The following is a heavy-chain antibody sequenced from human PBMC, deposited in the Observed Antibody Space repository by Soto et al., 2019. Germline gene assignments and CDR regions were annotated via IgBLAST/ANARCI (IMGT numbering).Heavy chain of an antibody. CDR2: VSGSGGTT. Sequence: EVQLLESGGGLAQPGGSLRLSCAASGFTFSSYGMSWVRQAPGKGLEWVSGVSGSGGTTYYADSVKGRFTISRDNSKNPVYLQMNSLRAEDTAVYYCAKDLYDSIGRDYWGQGTLVTVSS. D-gene: IGHD6-19*01. J-gene: IGHJ4*02. V-gene: IGHV3-23*01. CDR1: GFTFSSYG. CDR3: AKDLYDSIGRDY.